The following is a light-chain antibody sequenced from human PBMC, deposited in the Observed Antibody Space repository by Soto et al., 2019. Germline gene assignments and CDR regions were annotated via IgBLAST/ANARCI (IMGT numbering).Light chain of an antibody. CDR2: GVS. J-gene: IGKJ4*01. V-gene: IGKV3-20*01. CDR1: QSVSSNY. CDR3: QQYFTSPLT. Sequence: EVVLTQSPGTLSLSPGESVTLSCRASQSVSSNYLAWYQQKPGQAPRLLIDGVSTRATGIPGRFSGSGSGTDFSLTISRLEPEDFALYYCQQYFTSPLTFGRGTKVEIK.